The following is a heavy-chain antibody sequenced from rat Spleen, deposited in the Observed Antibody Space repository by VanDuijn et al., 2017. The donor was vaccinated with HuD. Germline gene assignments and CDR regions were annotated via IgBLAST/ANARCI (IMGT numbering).Heavy chain of an antibody. CDR1: GFTFSNYY. CDR3: ARHAGYDSSYRNWFAY. V-gene: IGHV5-25*01. CDR2: ISTRGSRT. Sequence: EVQLVESGGGLVQPGRSLKLSCAASGFTFSNYYMAWVRQAPKKGLEWVATISTRGSRTYYPDSVKGRFTVSRDNAKSTLYLEMDSLRSEDMATYYCARHAGYDSSYRNWFAYWGQGTLVTVSS. D-gene: IGHD1-2*01. J-gene: IGHJ3*01.